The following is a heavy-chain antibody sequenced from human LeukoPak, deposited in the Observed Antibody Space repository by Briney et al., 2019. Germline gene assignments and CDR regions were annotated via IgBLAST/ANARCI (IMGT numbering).Heavy chain of an antibody. V-gene: IGHV1-18*01. J-gene: IGHJ4*02. CDR2: ISAYNGNT. CDR1: GYTFTSYG. CDR3: ARAGGVVPAAMVGY. D-gene: IGHD2-2*01. Sequence: ASVKVSCKASGYTFTSYGISWVRQAPGQGVEWMGWISAYNGNTNYAQKLQGRVTMTTDTSTSTAYMELRSLRSDDTAVYYCARAGGVVPAAMVGYWGQGTLVTVSS.